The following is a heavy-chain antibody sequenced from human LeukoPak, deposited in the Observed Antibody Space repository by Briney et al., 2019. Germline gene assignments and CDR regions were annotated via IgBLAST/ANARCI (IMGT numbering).Heavy chain of an antibody. CDR1: GFTFSSYG. CDR2: IRYDGSNK. J-gene: IGHJ4*01. CDR3: AKDRIAVAGPPYYFDY. Sequence: PGGSLGLSCAASGFTFSSYGMNWVRQAPGKGLEWVAFIRYDGSNKYYADSVKGRFTISRDNSKNTLYLQMNSLRAEDTAVYYCAKDRIAVAGPPYYFDYWGQGTLVTVSS. D-gene: IGHD6-19*01. V-gene: IGHV3-30*02.